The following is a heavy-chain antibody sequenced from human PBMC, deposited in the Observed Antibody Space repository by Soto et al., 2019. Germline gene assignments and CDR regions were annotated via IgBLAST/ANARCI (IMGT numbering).Heavy chain of an antibody. Sequence: QVQLQESGPGLVEPSQTLSLTCTVSGVSISSPHQNWSWIRQYPGKGLEWMGFIHYSGTTYYNPSLKSRVAISVDTSRNDFSLRLSSVTAADTAVYYCSTGVDASKTGYWGQGTLVTVSS. CDR1: GVSISSPHQN. CDR2: IHYSGTT. V-gene: IGHV4-31*03. D-gene: IGHD1-1*01. J-gene: IGHJ4*02. CDR3: STGVDASKTGY.